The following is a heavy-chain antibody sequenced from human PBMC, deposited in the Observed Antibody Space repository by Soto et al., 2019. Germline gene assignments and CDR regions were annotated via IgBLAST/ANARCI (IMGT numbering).Heavy chain of an antibody. CDR1: GFNLDDYG. V-gene: IGHV3-20*04. CDR2: IYWKGGNR. CDR3: VRSGDYRSGSYWYFFDY. D-gene: IGHD3-10*01. J-gene: IGHJ4*02. Sequence: GGSLRLSCTISGFNLDDYGMSWVRQVPGKGLEWVSGIYWKGGNRHYADSVKGRFTISRDNAKNSLYLQLDSLRAEDTALYYCVRSGDYRSGSYWYFFDYWGQGTQVNVSS.